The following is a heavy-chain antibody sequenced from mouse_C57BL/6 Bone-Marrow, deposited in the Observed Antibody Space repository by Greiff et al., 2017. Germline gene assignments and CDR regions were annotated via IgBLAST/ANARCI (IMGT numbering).Heavy chain of an antibody. D-gene: IGHD2-9*01. CDR2: FYPGSGSI. Sequence: QVQLQQSGAELVKPGASVKLSCKASGYTFTEYTIHWVKQRSGQGLEWIGWFYPGSGSIKYNEKFKDKATLTADKSSSTVYMELSRLTSEDAAVYFCTRNETLLWLREGYFDYWGQGTTLTVSS. CDR3: TRNETLLWLREGYFDY. CDR1: GYTFTEYT. V-gene: IGHV1-62-2*01. J-gene: IGHJ2*01.